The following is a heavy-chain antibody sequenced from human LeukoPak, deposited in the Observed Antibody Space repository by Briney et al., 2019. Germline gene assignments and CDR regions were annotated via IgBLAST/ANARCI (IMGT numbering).Heavy chain of an antibody. CDR2: ISGSGGST. CDR3: AHPTRYYDFWSGYYTDNAFDI. V-gene: IGHV3-23*01. Sequence: GGSLRLSCSASGFTFSSYAMSWVRQAPGKGLEWVSAISGSGGSTYYADSVKGRFTISRDNSKNTLYLQMNSLRAEDTAVYYCAHPTRYYDFWSGYYTDNAFDIWGQGTMVTVSS. J-gene: IGHJ3*02. CDR1: GFTFSSYA. D-gene: IGHD3-3*01.